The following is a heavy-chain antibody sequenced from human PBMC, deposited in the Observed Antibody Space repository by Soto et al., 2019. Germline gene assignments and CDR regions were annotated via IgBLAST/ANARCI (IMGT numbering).Heavy chain of an antibody. CDR2: IKEDGREE. CDR3: ATAISSPVSDFDY. J-gene: IGHJ4*02. D-gene: IGHD1-26*01. V-gene: IGHV3-7*01. CDR1: GFTFSTYW. Sequence: EVQLVQSGGDLVQPGGSLRLSCVASGFTFSTYWMTWVRQAPGMGLEWVAGIKEDGREEVYVDSVKGRFSISRDNAKTSLDLQLNSLRAEDTAGYYCATAISSPVSDFDYWGQGSLVTVSS.